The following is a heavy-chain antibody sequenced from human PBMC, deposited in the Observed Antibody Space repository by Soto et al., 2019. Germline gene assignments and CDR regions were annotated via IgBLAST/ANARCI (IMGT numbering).Heavy chain of an antibody. V-gene: IGHV3-64*01. Sequence: EVQLVESGGGLVQPGGSLRLSCAASGFTFSSYAMHWVRQAPGKGLEYVSAISSNGGSTYYANSVKGRFTISRDNSKNTLYLQMGSLRAEDMAVYYCARDLFPYVVIAVAGGGLGIWGQGTMVTVSS. CDR2: ISSNGGST. CDR3: ARDLFPYVVIAVAGGGLGI. J-gene: IGHJ3*02. CDR1: GFTFSSYA. D-gene: IGHD6-19*01.